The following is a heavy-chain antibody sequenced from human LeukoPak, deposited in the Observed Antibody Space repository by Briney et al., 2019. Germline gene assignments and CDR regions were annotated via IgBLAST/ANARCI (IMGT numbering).Heavy chain of an antibody. V-gene: IGHV1-24*01. J-gene: IGHJ4*02. CDR2: FDPEDGET. CDR1: GYTLTELS. D-gene: IGHD1-26*01. CDR3: CLSYHYYFDY. Sequence: ASVKVSCKVSGYTLTELSMPWVRQAPGKGLEWMGGFDPEDGETIYAQKFQGRVTMTEDTSTDTAYMELSSLRSEDTAVYYCCLSYHYYFDYWGQGTLVTVSS.